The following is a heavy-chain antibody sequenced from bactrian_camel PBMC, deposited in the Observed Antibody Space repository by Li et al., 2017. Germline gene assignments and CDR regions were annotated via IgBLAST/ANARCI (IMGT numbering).Heavy chain of an antibody. D-gene: IGHD3*01. CDR2: IAGDGRT. Sequence: QLVESGGGSVQAGESLRLSCVASGYALPMNMGWFRRLPGQEREGVAAIAGDGRTDYADSVKGRFTISRDGAMKTVYLQMNSLQPDDAGVYYCAAEPKGSRRWVGYAWKCQGQGTQVTVS. V-gene: IGHV3S53*01. CDR1: GYALPMN. J-gene: IGHJ4*01.